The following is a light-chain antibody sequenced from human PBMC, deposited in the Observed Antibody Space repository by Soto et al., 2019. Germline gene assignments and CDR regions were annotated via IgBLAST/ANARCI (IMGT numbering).Light chain of an antibody. CDR3: QQRNTWPPVT. V-gene: IGKV3-11*01. J-gene: IGKJ5*01. CDR1: QSVSLS. CDR2: DAS. Sequence: EIVLTQSPATLSVSLGDSATLSCRASQSVSLSLAWYQMRPGQAPRLLISDASNRATGIPDRFSGSGSGADFTLTISSLEPEDFAIYYCQQRNTWPPVTFGQGTRLEIK.